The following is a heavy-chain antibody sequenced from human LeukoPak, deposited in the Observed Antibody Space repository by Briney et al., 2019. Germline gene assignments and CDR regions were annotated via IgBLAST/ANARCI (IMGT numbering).Heavy chain of an antibody. D-gene: IGHD7-27*01. V-gene: IGHV4-61*01. CDR1: GGSVSSGSYY. CDR2: IYYSGST. CDR3: AREDTGPTYYYYMDV. J-gene: IGHJ6*03. Sequence: SETLSLTYTVSGGSVSSGSYYWSWIRQPPGKGLEWIGYIYYSGSTNYNPSLKSRVTISVDTSKSQFSLKLSSVTAADTAVYYCAREDTGPTYYYYMDVWGKGTTVTVSS.